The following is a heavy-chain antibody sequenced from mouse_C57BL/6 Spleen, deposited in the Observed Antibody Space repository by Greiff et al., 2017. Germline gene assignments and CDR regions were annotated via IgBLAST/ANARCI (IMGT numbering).Heavy chain of an antibody. CDR1: GYTFTSYW. J-gene: IGHJ4*01. V-gene: IGHV1-52*01. Sequence: QVPLQQPGAELVRPGSSVKLSCKASGYTFTSYWMHWVKQRPIQGLEWICNIDPSDSDTHYNQKFKDKATLTVDNSSITAYMQLSSLTSEDSAVYYCARSYSNYAMDYWGQGTSGTVSS. CDR3: ARSYSNYAMDY. D-gene: IGHD2-5*01. CDR2: IDPSDSDT.